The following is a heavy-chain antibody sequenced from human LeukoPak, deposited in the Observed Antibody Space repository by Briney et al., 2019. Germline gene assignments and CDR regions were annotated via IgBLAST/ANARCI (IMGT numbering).Heavy chain of an antibody. J-gene: IGHJ4*02. V-gene: IGHV4-34*01. D-gene: IGHD1-20*01. Sequence: TSETLSLTCALYGGSFNSYFWSWIRQPPGKGLEWIGEINHSGSTNYNPSLESRVIILMDTSKKQFSLQLGSVTAADTAVYYCARNDNWNFDYWGQGSLVPVSS. CDR2: INHSGST. CDR3: ARNDNWNFDY. CDR1: GGSFNSYF.